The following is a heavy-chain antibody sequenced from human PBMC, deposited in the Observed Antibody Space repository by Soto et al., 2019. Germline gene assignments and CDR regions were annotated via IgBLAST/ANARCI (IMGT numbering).Heavy chain of an antibody. CDR1: GFTFSSYG. D-gene: IGHD3-22*01. J-gene: IGHJ4*02. V-gene: IGHV3-30*18. CDR2: ISYDGSNK. CDR3: AKRPYYYDSSAYYVDY. Sequence: PGGSLRLSCAASGFTFSSYGMHWVRQAPGKGLEWVAVISYDGSNKYYADSVKGRFTISRDNSKNTLYLQMNSLRAEDTAVYYCAKRPYYYDSSAYYVDYWGQGTLVTVSS.